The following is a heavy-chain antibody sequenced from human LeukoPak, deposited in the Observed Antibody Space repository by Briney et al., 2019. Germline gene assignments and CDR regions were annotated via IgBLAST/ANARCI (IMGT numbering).Heavy chain of an antibody. Sequence: ASVKVSCKASGYTFTSYYMHWVRQAPGQGLEWMGIINPSGGSTSYAQKFQGRVTMTRDMSTSTVYMELSSLRAEDTAVYYCAKDLSIAARVGAFDYWGQGTLVTVSS. CDR2: INPSGGST. CDR3: AKDLSIAARVGAFDY. J-gene: IGHJ4*02. V-gene: IGHV1-46*01. D-gene: IGHD6-6*01. CDR1: GYTFTSYY.